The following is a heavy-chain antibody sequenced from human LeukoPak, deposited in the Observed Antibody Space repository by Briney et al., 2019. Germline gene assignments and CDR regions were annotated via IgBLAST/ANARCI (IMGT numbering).Heavy chain of an antibody. Sequence: ASVKVSCKASGYTFTSYDINWVRQATGQGLEWMGWMNPNSGGTNYAQKFQGRVTMTRDTSISTAYMELSRLRSDNTAVYYCARVRYYGSGEPTPPAFDIWGQGTMVTVSS. D-gene: IGHD3-10*01. J-gene: IGHJ3*02. CDR1: GYTFTSYD. V-gene: IGHV1-2*02. CDR3: ARVRYYGSGEPTPPAFDI. CDR2: MNPNSGGT.